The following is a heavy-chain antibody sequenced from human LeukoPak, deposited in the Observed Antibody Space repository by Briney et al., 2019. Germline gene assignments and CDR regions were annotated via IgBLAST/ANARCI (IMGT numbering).Heavy chain of an antibody. CDR3: SMCAEYYAIRRGYACYSDY. CDR1: GYSISNGYY. V-gene: IGHV4-38-2*02. Sequence: PSETLSLTCTVSGYSISNGYYCGCSRPPPGRGLEWAGSTYDRRSTYYNQSLRSRVTISLDSSKKKLSLQLTTVTAADTAVYFCSMCAEYYAIRRGYACYSDYWGQGISVTVSS. CDR2: TYDRRST. J-gene: IGHJ4*02. D-gene: IGHD3-3*01.